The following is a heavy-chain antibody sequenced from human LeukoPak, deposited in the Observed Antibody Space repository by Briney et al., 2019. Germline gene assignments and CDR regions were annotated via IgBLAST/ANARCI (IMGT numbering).Heavy chain of an antibody. Sequence: SETLSLTCTVSGESISGFYWTWIRQPPGKGLEWIGYIYYSGSTNYNPSLKSRVTISVDTSKNQFSLKLSSVTAADTAVYYCARGTVPRAWGQGTMVTVSS. CDR3: ARGTVPRA. J-gene: IGHJ3*01. V-gene: IGHV4-59*12. D-gene: IGHD1-1*01. CDR1: GESISGFY. CDR2: IYYSGST.